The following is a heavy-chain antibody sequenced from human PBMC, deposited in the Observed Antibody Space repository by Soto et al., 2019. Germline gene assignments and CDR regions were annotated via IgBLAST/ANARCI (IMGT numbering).Heavy chain of an antibody. D-gene: IGHD4-17*01. V-gene: IGHV4-39*01. J-gene: IGHJ4*02. Sequence: PSETLSLTCTVSGGSISSSSYYWGWIRQPPGKGLEWIGSIYYSGSTYYNPSLKSRVTISVDTSKNQFSLKLSSVTAADTAVYYCARIFYGDYRDFDYWGQGTLVTVSS. CDR3: ARIFYGDYRDFDY. CDR2: IYYSGST. CDR1: GGSISSSSYY.